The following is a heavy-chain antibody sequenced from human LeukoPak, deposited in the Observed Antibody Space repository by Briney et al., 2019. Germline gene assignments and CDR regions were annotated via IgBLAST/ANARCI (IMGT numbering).Heavy chain of an antibody. V-gene: IGHV3-66*03. CDR3: ARVLGYCSGGSCYSMDV. J-gene: IGHJ6*04. D-gene: IGHD2-15*01. CDR1: GFTVSSNS. Sequence: PGGSLRLSCTVSGFTVSSNSMSWVRQAPGKGLEWVSFIYSDNTHYSDSVKGRFTISRDNSKNTLYLQMNSLRAEDTAVYYCARVLGYCSGGSCYSMDVWGKGTTVTVSS. CDR2: IYSDNT.